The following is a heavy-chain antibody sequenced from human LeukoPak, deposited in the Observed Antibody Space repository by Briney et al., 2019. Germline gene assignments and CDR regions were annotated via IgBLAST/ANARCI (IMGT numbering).Heavy chain of an antibody. Sequence: PGGSLRLSCAASGFTFSSYAMHWVRQAPGKGLEWVAVISYDGSNKYYADSVKGRFTISRDNSKNTLYLQMNSLRAEDTAVYYCASHNCSGGSCYSYYYYGMDVWGQGTTVTVS. J-gene: IGHJ6*02. CDR2: ISYDGSNK. CDR3: ASHNCSGGSCYSYYYYGMDV. D-gene: IGHD2-15*01. CDR1: GFTFSSYA. V-gene: IGHV3-30*04.